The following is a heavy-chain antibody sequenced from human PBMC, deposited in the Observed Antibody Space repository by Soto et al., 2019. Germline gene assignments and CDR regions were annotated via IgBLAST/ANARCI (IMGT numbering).Heavy chain of an antibody. Sequence: QVQLVQSGAEVKKPGASVKVSCKASGYTFTSYDINWVRQATGQGLEWMGWMNPNSGNTGQAQKFQGRVTMTRYTARSTVYMEQSGLSPEDTAVYFCAIGRYNGTWYYAFDFWGQGTLVPVSS. D-gene: IGHD1-20*01. V-gene: IGHV1-8*01. CDR3: AIGRYNGTWYYAFDF. CDR1: GYTFTSYD. J-gene: IGHJ4*02. CDR2: MNPNSGNT.